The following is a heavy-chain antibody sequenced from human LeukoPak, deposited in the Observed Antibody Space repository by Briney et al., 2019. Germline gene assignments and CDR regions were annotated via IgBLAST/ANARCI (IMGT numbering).Heavy chain of an antibody. CDR2: FTSSSSSI. J-gene: IGHJ4*02. D-gene: IGHD1-26*01. Sequence: GGSLRLFXAASGFTFSSYTMSWVRQAPGKGLEWVSSFTSSSSSIYYADSVKGRFTISRDNAKNSLYLQLNSLRAEDTAVYYCARGWGFYYFDSWGQGALVTVSS. V-gene: IGHV3-21*01. CDR1: GFTFSSYT. CDR3: ARGWGFYYFDS.